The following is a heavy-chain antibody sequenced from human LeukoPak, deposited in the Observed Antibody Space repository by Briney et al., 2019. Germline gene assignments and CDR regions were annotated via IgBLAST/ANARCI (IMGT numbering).Heavy chain of an antibody. CDR2: IYYSGST. V-gene: IGHV4-61*05. Sequence: SETLSLTCTVSGGSIRRSSYYWSWIRQPPGKGLEWIGYIYYSGSTNYNPSLKSRVTISVDTSKNQFSLKRSSVTAADTAVYYCARHLVDTAMVNDAFDIWGQGTMVTVSS. CDR3: ARHLVDTAMVNDAFDI. J-gene: IGHJ3*02. CDR1: GGSIRRSSYY. D-gene: IGHD5-18*01.